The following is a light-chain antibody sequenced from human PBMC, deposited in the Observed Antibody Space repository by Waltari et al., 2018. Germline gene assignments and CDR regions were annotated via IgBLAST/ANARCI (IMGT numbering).Light chain of an antibody. V-gene: IGKV1-5*03. Sequence: DIQMTQSPSTLSVPVGDRVTITCQASQSISSWLAWYQQKPGKAPKLLIYKASSLENGVPSRFSGSGSGTEFTLTISSLQPDDFATYYCQHYNFFSPWTFGQGTKVEIK. J-gene: IGKJ1*01. CDR1: QSISSW. CDR3: QHYNFFSPWT. CDR2: KAS.